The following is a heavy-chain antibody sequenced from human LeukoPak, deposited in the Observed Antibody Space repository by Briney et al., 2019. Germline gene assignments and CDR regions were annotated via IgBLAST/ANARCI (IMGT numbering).Heavy chain of an antibody. CDR1: GGSINNGDYS. V-gene: IGHV4-34*01. J-gene: IGHJ6*02. D-gene: IGHD1-1*01. Sequence: SSETLSLTCIVSGGSINNGDYSWSWIRQPPGKGLEWIGEINHSGSTNYNPSLKSRVTISVDTSKNQFSLKLSSVTAADTAVYYCARGKLFYGMDVWGQGTTVTVSS. CDR2: INHSGST. CDR3: ARGKLFYGMDV.